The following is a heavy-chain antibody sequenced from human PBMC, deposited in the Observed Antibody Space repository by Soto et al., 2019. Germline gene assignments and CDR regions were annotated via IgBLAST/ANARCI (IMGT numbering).Heavy chain of an antibody. D-gene: IGHD6-13*01. CDR2: ISYDGSNK. CDR1: GFTFSSYG. J-gene: IGHJ6*02. V-gene: IGHV3-30*18. CDR3: AKDLSRYSSSQGWSYYYGMDV. Sequence: GGSLRLSCAASGFTFSSYGMHWVRQAPGKGLEWVAVISYDGSNKYYADSVKGRFTISRDNSKNTLYLQMNSLRAEDTAVYYCAKDLSRYSSSQGWSYYYGMDVWGQGTTVTVSS.